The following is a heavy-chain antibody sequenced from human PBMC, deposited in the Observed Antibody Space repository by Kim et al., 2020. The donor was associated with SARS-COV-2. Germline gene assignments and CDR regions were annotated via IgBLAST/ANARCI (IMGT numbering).Heavy chain of an antibody. CDR2: ISWNSGSI. Sequence: GGSLRLSCAASGFTFDDYAMHWVRQAPGKGLEWVSGISWNSGSIGYADFVKGRFTISRDNAKNSLYLQMNSLRAEDTALYYCAKDGKVSAHYYYYGMDVWGQGTTVTVSS. CDR3: AKDGKVSAHYYYYGMDV. V-gene: IGHV3-9*01. J-gene: IGHJ6*02. CDR1: GFTFDDYA.